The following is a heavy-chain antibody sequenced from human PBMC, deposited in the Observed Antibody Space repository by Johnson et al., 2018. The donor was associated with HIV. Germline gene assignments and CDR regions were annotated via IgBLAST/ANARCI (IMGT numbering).Heavy chain of an antibody. CDR1: GFAFSSYA. V-gene: IGHV3-30*14. Sequence: QVQLVESGGGVVQPGRSLRLSCAASGFAFSSYALHWVRQAPGKGLEWVAVISYDGKDKYYADSVKGRFTSSRDNSKNTLYLQMNSLRAEDTAVYYCAKDQWSSSWTNDAFDFCGQGTMVTVSS. CDR2: ISYDGKDK. CDR3: AKDQWSSSWTNDAFDF. J-gene: IGHJ3*01. D-gene: IGHD6-13*01.